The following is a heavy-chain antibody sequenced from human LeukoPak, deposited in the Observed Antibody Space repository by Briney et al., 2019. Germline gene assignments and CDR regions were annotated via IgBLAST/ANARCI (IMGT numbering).Heavy chain of an antibody. CDR3: AKEEWGFGEFPLFMDV. CDR1: GFTFSSSG. Sequence: GGSLRLSCAASGFTFSSSGVNWVRQAPGKGLEWISYISPSSTTIYYADSVKGRFTISRDNAKNSLYLHMNSLRAEDTAVYYCAKEEWGFGEFPLFMDVWGKGTTVTISS. V-gene: IGHV3-48*01. J-gene: IGHJ6*03. D-gene: IGHD3-10*01. CDR2: ISPSSTTI.